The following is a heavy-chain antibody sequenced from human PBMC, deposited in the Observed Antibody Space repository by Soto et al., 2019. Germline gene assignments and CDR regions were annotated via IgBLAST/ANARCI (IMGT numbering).Heavy chain of an antibody. CDR2: ISGSGGST. CDR1: GFTFSSYA. CDR3: AKDPRAGRSQNWFDP. V-gene: IGHV3-23*01. J-gene: IGHJ5*02. D-gene: IGHD2-15*01. Sequence: EVQLLESGGGLVQPGGSLRLSCAASGFTFSSYAMSWVRQAPGKGLEWVSAISGSGGSTYYADSVKGRFTISRDNSNNPLYLQMNSLRAEDTAVYYCAKDPRAGRSQNWFDPWGQGTLVTVSS.